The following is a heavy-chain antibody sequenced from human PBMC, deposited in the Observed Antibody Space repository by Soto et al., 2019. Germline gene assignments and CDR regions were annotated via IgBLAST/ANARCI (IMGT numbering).Heavy chain of an antibody. Sequence: SCAASGFTFSSCTMNWVRQAPGKGLEWVSYISSSGSTIYYADSVKGRFTISRDNAKNSLYLQMNSLRAEDTAVYYCAKGYYDFWSGPNWFDPWGQGTLVTVSS. D-gene: IGHD3-3*01. CDR3: AKGYYDFWSGPNWFDP. V-gene: IGHV3-48*04. CDR1: GFTFSSCT. J-gene: IGHJ5*02. CDR2: ISSSGSTI.